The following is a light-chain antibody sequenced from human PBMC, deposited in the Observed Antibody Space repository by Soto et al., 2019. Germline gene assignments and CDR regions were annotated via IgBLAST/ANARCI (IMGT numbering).Light chain of an antibody. J-gene: IGLJ2*01. CDR2: EVR. CDR3: TSYISSTIPVV. CDR1: SSDIGSHNY. Sequence: QSALTQPASVSGSPGQSITISCTGTSSDIGSHNYVSWYQQHPGKAPKVMIYEVRNRPSGVSNRFSGSKSGNTASLTISGLQAEDEADYYCTSYISSTIPVVFGGETKVTVL. V-gene: IGLV2-14*01.